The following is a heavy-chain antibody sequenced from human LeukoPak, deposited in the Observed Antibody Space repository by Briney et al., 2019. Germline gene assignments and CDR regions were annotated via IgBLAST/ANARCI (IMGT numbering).Heavy chain of an antibody. V-gene: IGHV3-48*02. Sequence: GGSLRLSCAASGFSFTNYWMHWVRQAPGKGLEWVSYISRDSITTYYADSVKGRFTISRDNAKNSLYLQMNSLRDEDTAVYFCARDLLDYWGQGTLVTVSS. CDR1: GFSFTNYW. CDR2: ISRDSITT. J-gene: IGHJ4*02. CDR3: ARDLLDY.